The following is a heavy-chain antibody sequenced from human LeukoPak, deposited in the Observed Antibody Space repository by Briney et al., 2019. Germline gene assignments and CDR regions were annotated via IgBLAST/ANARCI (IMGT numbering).Heavy chain of an antibody. CDR1: GVTLSNYA. V-gene: IGHV3-23*01. J-gene: IGHJ2*01. CDR2: ISSSGSGGNT. Sequence: GGSLRLSCVASGVTLSNYAMSWARHAPGRGLEWVSGISSSGSGGNTYYADSVKGRFTISRDSSRNTLFLHMNTLRAEDTAIYYCAKDRTVGASCWYFDLWGRGTLVTVSS. D-gene: IGHD1-26*01. CDR3: AKDRTVGASCWYFDL.